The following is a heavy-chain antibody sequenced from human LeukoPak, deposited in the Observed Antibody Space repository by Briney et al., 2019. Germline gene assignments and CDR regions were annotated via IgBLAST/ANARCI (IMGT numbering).Heavy chain of an antibody. CDR3: AKDLGRYRNNFFDY. CDR2: ISGSGGGT. Sequence: QSGGSLRLSCAASGFTFSSIAMSWVRQAPDKGLEWVSTISGSGGGTYYADSVKGRFTISRDDSKNTLYLQMNSLRADDTAVYYCAKDLGRYRNNFFDYWGQGNLVTVSS. J-gene: IGHJ4*02. V-gene: IGHV3-23*01. CDR1: GFTFSSIA. D-gene: IGHD1-26*01.